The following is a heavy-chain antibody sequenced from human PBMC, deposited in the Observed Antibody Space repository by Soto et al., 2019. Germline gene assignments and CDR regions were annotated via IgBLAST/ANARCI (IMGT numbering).Heavy chain of an antibody. J-gene: IGHJ4*02. Sequence: QVQLVQSGAEVKKPGSSVKVSCKASGGTFSSYTISWVRQAPGQGLEWMGRIIPILGLATYAQKFQGRVTITADKSTSTAYMELSSLRSEDTAVYYCAREGIAVAGADYWGQGTLVTVSS. V-gene: IGHV1-69*08. CDR3: AREGIAVAGADY. D-gene: IGHD6-19*01. CDR2: IIPILGLA. CDR1: GGTFSSYT.